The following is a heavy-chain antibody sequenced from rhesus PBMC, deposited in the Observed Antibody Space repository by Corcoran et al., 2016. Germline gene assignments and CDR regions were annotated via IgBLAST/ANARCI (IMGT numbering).Heavy chain of an antibody. CDR1: GYSISSGYG. V-gene: IGHV4-122*02. CDR3: AAGYSSGWYDYGLDS. CDR2: ISYSGST. D-gene: IGHD6-31*01. Sequence: QLQLQESGPGLVKPSETLSLTCAVSGYSISSGYGWSWIRQPPGKGLEWIGYISYSGSTSYNPSLKSQVTISRDTSKNQFSLKLSSVTAADTAVYYCAAGYSSGWYDYGLDSWGQGVVVTVSS. J-gene: IGHJ6*01.